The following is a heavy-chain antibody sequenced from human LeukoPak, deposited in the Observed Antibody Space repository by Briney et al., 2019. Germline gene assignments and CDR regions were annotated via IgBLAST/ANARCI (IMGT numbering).Heavy chain of an antibody. CDR2: IYTSGST. Sequence: SETLSLTCTVSGGSISSGSYYWRWIRQPAGKGLEWIGRIYTSGSTNYNPSLKSRVTISVDTSKNQFSLKLSSVTAADTAVYYCAREGIAGSGSMWGQGTLVTVSS. D-gene: IGHD3-3*01. CDR1: GGSISSGSYY. J-gene: IGHJ4*02. V-gene: IGHV4-61*02. CDR3: AREGIAGSGSM.